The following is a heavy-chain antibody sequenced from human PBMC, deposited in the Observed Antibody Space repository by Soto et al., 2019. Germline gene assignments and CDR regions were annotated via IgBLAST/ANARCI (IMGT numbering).Heavy chain of an antibody. CDR3: AHSDGGYEIIYFDF. V-gene: IGHV2-5*01. D-gene: IGHD5-12*01. Sequence: QITLQESGPTLVKPTQTLTLTCTFSGFSFTTAGVAVGWIRQTPGGALEWLTLIYYNDDRRFSPSLKTRLTITGDTSKSQVVLSLTNMDPGDTATYFCAHSDGGYEIIYFDFWGQGIPVTVSS. J-gene: IGHJ4*02. CDR1: GFSFTTAGVA. CDR2: IYYNDDR.